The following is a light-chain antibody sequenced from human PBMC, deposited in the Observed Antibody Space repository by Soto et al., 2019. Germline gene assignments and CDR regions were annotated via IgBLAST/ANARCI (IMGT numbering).Light chain of an antibody. J-gene: IGKJ2*01. CDR1: QSINSD. V-gene: IGKV3-15*01. Sequence: EIVMTQSPATLSVSPGERATLSCRASQSINSDLAWYQQKPGQAPRLLIYGASTRATDIPARISGSESGTDFTLTISSLQSEDFAVYYCQQYKWPPQYTFGQGTKLEIK. CDR3: QQYKWPPQYT. CDR2: GAS.